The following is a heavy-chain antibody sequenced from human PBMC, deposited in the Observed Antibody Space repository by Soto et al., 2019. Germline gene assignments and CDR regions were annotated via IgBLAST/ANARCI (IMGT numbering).Heavy chain of an antibody. D-gene: IGHD6-13*01. V-gene: IGHV3-30-3*01. CDR3: ANSRSWYMFDP. CDR1: GFTFSSYA. J-gene: IGHJ5*02. CDR2: ISYDGSNK. Sequence: QVQLVESGGGVVQPGRSLRLSCAASGFTFSSYAMHWVRQAPGKGLEWVAVISYDGSNKYYADSVKGRFTISRDNSKNTLYLQMNSLRTEDTAVYYCANSRSWYMFDPWGQGTLVTVSS.